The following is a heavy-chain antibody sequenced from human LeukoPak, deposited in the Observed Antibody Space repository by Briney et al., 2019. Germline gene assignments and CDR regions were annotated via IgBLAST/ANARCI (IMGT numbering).Heavy chain of an antibody. Sequence: GGSLRLSCAASGFTFSSYAMSWVRQAPGKGLEWVSAIGDSGGGTYYADSVKGRFTISRDNSQDTLYLQMSSLRAEDTAVYYCAKGLYYYAMDVWGQGTAVTVSS. J-gene: IGHJ6*02. CDR3: AKGLYYYAMDV. CDR1: GFTFSSYA. V-gene: IGHV3-23*01. CDR2: IGDSGGGT.